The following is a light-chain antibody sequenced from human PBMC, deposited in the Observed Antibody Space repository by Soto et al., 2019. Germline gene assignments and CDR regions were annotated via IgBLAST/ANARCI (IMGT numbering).Light chain of an antibody. J-gene: IGLJ1*01. Sequence: QSVLTQPASVSGSPGQSITISCTGTSSDVGGYNYVSWYQHHPGKASKLMIYDVSNRPSGVSNRFSGSKSGNTASLTISGLQPEDGADYYCSSYTTSNTRQIVFGTGTKVTVL. CDR2: DVS. CDR1: SSDVGGYNY. V-gene: IGLV2-14*03. CDR3: SSYTTSNTRQIV.